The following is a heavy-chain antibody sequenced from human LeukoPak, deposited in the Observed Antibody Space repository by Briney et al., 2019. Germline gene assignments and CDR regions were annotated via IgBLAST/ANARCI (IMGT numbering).Heavy chain of an antibody. CDR2: TRYDGSNK. D-gene: IGHD2-2*02. CDR3: AKALGYCSSTSCYTDY. V-gene: IGHV3-30*02. J-gene: IGHJ4*02. Sequence: GGSLRLSCAASGFTFSSYGMYWVRQAPGKGLEWVAFTRYDGSNKYYADSVKGRFTISRDNSKNTLYLKMNSLRAEDTAVYYCAKALGYCSSTSCYTDYWGQGTLVTVSS. CDR1: GFTFSSYG.